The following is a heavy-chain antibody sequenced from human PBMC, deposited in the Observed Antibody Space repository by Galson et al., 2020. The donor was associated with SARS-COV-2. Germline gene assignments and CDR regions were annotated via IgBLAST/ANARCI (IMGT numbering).Heavy chain of an antibody. CDR1: GGSISSYY. CDR2: IYYSGST. V-gene: IGHV4-59*08. CDR3: ARHERGRMTMLVVAPWAFDI. Sequence: ETSETLSLTCTASGGSISSYYWSWIRQPPGKGLEWIGYIYYSGSTNYNPSLKSRVTISVDTSKNQFSLKLSSVTAADTAVYYWARHERGRMTMLVVAPWAFDIWGQGTMVTVSS. D-gene: IGHD3-22*01. J-gene: IGHJ3*02.